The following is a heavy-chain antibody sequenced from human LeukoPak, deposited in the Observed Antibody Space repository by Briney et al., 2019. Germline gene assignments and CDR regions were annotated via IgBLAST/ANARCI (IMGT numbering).Heavy chain of an antibody. CDR1: GFTFSGYS. Sequence: PGGSLRLSCAASGFTFSGYSMIWVRQAPGKGLEWISYISASGSTIQYADSVKGRFTISRDNAKNSLDLQMNSLRDEDTAVYYCAREGQYYFGYWGQGNLVTVSS. CDR3: AREGQYYFGY. J-gene: IGHJ4*02. CDR2: ISASGSTI. V-gene: IGHV3-48*02.